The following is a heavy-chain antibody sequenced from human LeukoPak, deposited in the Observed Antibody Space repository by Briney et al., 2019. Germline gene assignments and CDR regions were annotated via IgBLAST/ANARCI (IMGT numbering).Heavy chain of an antibody. CDR1: GGSISSYY. V-gene: IGHV4-59*01. D-gene: IGHD1-26*01. CDR2: ISYSGST. Sequence: SETLSLTCTVSGGSISSYYWSWIRQPPGKGLEWIGYISYSGSTDYNPSLKSRVTISLDTSKNQLSLRLSSVTAADTAVYYCARETRLHSGSYSNDAFDIWGQGTMVTVSS. CDR3: ARETRLHSGSYSNDAFDI. J-gene: IGHJ3*02.